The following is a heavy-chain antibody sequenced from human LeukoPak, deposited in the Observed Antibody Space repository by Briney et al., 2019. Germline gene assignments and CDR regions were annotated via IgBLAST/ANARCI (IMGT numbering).Heavy chain of an antibody. CDR1: GGSISSGDYY. CDR3: ARGKRGYSYANDY. D-gene: IGHD5-18*01. J-gene: IGHJ4*02. Sequence: PSETLSLTCTVSGGSISSGDYYWSWIRQPPGKGLEWIGEINHSGSTNYNPSLKSRVTISVDTSKNQFSLKLSSVTAADTAVYYCARGKRGYSYANDYWGQGTLVTVSS. CDR2: INHSGST. V-gene: IGHV4-39*07.